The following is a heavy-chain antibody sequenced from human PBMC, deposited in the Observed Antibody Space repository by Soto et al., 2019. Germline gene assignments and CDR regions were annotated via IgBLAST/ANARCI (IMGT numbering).Heavy chain of an antibody. CDR1: GGTFSSYA. Sequence: ASVKVSCKASGGTFSSYAISWVRQAPGQGLEWMGGIIPIFGTANYAQKFQGRVTITADKSTSTAYMELSSLRSEDTAVYYCARMIVVVTAKSPYYYYYGMDVWGQGTTVTVSS. D-gene: IGHD2-21*02. V-gene: IGHV1-69*06. CDR2: IIPIFGTA. CDR3: ARMIVVVTAKSPYYYYYGMDV. J-gene: IGHJ6*02.